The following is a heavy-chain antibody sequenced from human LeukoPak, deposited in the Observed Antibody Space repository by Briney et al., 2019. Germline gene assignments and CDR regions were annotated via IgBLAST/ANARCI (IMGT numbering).Heavy chain of an antibody. V-gene: IGHV3-49*03. Sequence: GGSLRLSCTASGFTFGDYAMSWFRQAPGKGLEWVGFIRSKAYGGTTEYAASVKGRFTISRDDSKSIAYLQMNSLRAEDTALYYCARDIVLIAVAVRGSFDIWGQGTMVTVSS. D-gene: IGHD6-19*01. CDR3: ARDIVLIAVAVRGSFDI. CDR1: GFTFGDYA. J-gene: IGHJ3*02. CDR2: IRSKAYGGTT.